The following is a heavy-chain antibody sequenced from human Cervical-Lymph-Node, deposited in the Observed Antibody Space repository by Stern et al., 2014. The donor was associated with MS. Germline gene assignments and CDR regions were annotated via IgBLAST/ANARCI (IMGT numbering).Heavy chain of an antibody. D-gene: IGHD2-2*03. CDR2: IYYTGTT. V-gene: IGHV4-59*01. CDR1: GASISSYY. CDR3: ARKSLSMDHYFDS. Sequence: VQLVESGPGLVKPSETLSITCTVSGASISSYYWNWIRQPPGKGLEWIGYIYYTGTTNYNPSLKGRVAISLDTSKNQFSLILRSVSAADTAVYYCARKSLSMDHYFDSWGQGTLVTVSS. J-gene: IGHJ4*02.